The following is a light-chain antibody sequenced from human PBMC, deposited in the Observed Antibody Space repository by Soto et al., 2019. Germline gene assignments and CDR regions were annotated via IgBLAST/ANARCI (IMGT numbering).Light chain of an antibody. CDR1: QSVDTH. CDR2: GAS. V-gene: IGKV3-15*01. Sequence: EIVLTQSPATLSVSPGERATLSCRASQSVDTHLHWYQQKPGQAPRLLIYGASTRATGIPARFSGSGSGTEFTLTINRLPSEDFAVDFCQQSRNWYTFGQGTELEIK. CDR3: QQSRNWYT. J-gene: IGKJ2*01.